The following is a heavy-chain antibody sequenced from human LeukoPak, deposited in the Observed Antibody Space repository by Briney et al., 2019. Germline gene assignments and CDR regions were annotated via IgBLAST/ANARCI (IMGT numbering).Heavy chain of an antibody. CDR1: GGTFSSYA. CDR3: ARDSRIQLWLGRESGTYYYYYMDV. J-gene: IGHJ6*03. V-gene: IGHV1-69*05. D-gene: IGHD5-18*01. CDR2: IIPIFGTA. Sequence: SVKVSCKASGGTFSSYAISWVRQAPGQGLEWMGGIIPIFGTANYAQKFQGRVTITTDESTRTAYMELSSLRSEDTAVYYCARDSRIQLWLGRESGTYYYYYMDVWGKGTTVTVSS.